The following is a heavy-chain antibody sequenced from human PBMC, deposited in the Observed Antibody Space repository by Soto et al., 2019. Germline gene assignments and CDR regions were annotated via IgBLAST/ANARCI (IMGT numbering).Heavy chain of an antibody. D-gene: IGHD2-2*01. CDR1: GGSFSGYY. J-gene: IGHJ5*02. CDR3: ARGCSGIVVVPAASNWFDP. Sequence: SETLSLTCAVYGGSFSGYYWSWIRQPPGKGLEWIGEINHSGSTNYNPSLKSRVTISVDTSKNQFSLKLSSVTAADTAVYYCARGCSGIVVVPAASNWFDPWGKGTLVTVSS. CDR2: INHSGST. V-gene: IGHV4-34*01.